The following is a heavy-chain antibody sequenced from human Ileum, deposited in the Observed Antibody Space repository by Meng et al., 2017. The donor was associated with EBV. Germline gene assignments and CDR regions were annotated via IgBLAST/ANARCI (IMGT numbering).Heavy chain of an antibody. J-gene: IGHJ4*02. Sequence: VQRKQWGAGVLKPSETRSLTCAVYGGAFRGYYWSWIRQPQGKGLEWIGEINHSGSTNYNPSLKSRVTISVDTSKNQFSLKLSSVTAADTAVYYCARGNKVSDRGIDYWGQGTLVTVSS. V-gene: IGHV4-34*01. CDR3: ARGNKVSDRGIDY. CDR2: INHSGST. D-gene: IGHD3-10*01. CDR1: GGAFRGYY.